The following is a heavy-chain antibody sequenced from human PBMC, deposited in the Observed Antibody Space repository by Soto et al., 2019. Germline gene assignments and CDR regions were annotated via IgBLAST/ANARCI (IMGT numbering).Heavy chain of an antibody. CDR1: GGSISSSSYY. V-gene: IGHV4-39*01. Sequence: QLQLQESGPGLVKPSETLSLTCTVSGGSISSSSYYWGWLRQPPGKGLEWIGSIYYSGSTYYNPSLKSRVTISVDTSKNQFSLKLSSVTAADTAVYYCARHGGFVSWSLFWFDPWGQGTLVTVSS. CDR3: ARHGGFVSWSLFWFDP. J-gene: IGHJ5*02. CDR2: IYYSGST. D-gene: IGHD6-13*01.